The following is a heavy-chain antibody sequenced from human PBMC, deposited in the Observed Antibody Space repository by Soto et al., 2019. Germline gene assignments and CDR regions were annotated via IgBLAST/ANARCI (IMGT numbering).Heavy chain of an antibody. CDR2: IYYSGTT. J-gene: IGHJ6*02. Sequence: SETLSLTCTVSGGSISDYYWSWIRQPPGKGLEWIGYIYYSGTTNYSPSLKSRVTISVDTSKNQFSLELSSVTAADSAIYYCARQSGGYYYYGMDVWSQGTTVTVSS. CDR3: ARQSGGYYYYGMDV. V-gene: IGHV4-59*08. CDR1: GGSISDYY. D-gene: IGHD1-26*01.